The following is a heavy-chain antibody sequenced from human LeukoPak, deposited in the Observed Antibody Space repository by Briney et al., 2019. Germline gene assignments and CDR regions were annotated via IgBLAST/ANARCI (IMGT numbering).Heavy chain of an antibody. CDR3: ARLAGGERGVFGY. Sequence: SETLSLTCTVSGGSIGSYYWSWSRQPPGKGLEWIGYSHITGSTNYNPSLKSRVTISIDTSKNQFSLKMSSVTAADTAVYYCARLAGGERGVFGYWGQGTLVTVSS. CDR2: SHITGST. V-gene: IGHV4-4*09. CDR1: GGSIGSYY. J-gene: IGHJ4*02. D-gene: IGHD3-16*01.